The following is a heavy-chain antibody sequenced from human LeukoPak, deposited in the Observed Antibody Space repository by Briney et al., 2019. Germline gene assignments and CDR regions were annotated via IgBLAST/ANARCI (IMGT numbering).Heavy chain of an antibody. CDR3: ANGIAVGPYGMDV. J-gene: IGHJ6*02. D-gene: IGHD6-19*01. Sequence: GASVKVSCKASGYTFTSYDINWVRQAPGKGLEWMGGFDPEDGETIYAQKFQGRVTMTEDTSTDTAYMELSSLRSEDTAVYYCANGIAVGPYGMDVWGQGTTVTVSS. V-gene: IGHV1-24*01. CDR2: FDPEDGET. CDR1: GYTFTSYD.